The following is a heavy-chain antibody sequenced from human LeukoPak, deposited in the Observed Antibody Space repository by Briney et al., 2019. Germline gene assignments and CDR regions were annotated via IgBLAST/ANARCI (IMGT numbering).Heavy chain of an antibody. Sequence: SETLSLTCAVYGGSFSGYYWSWIRQPPGKGLEWIGEINHSGSTNYNPSLKSRVTISVDTSKNQFSLKLSSVTAADTAVYYCARWRGVPALFDYWGQGTRVTVSS. V-gene: IGHV4-34*01. D-gene: IGHD2-2*01. CDR2: INHSGST. CDR1: GGSFSGYY. J-gene: IGHJ4*02. CDR3: ARWRGVPALFDY.